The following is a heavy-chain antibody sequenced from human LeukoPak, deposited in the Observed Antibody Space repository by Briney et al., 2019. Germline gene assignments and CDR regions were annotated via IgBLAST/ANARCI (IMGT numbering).Heavy chain of an antibody. D-gene: IGHD1-26*01. V-gene: IGHV3-15*01. CDR3: TTDGVGIEGATFDY. J-gene: IGHJ4*02. CDR1: GFTFINAW. Sequence: GGSLRLSCAASGFTFINAWMAWVRQAPGKGLEWVGRIKAKAHGGTIGYAAPVKGRFTISRDDSKNTLYLQTNSLKTEDTAVYYCTTDGVGIEGATFDYWGQGTLVTVSS. CDR2: IKAKAHGGTI.